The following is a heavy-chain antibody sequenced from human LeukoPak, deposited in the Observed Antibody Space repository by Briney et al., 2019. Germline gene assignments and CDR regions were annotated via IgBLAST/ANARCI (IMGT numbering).Heavy chain of an antibody. CDR2: IKQDGSEK. J-gene: IGHJ2*01. Sequence: GGSLRLSCAVSGXNFRSFWMSWVRQAPGKGLEWVANIKQDGSEKFYVDSVKGRFTISRDNAKNSLYMQMNSLRAHDSAAYFCARGFCFSMTELYYLVIWGRGALVTVSS. D-gene: IGHD2-8*01. V-gene: IGHV3-7*04. CDR3: ARGFCFSMTELYYLVI. CDR1: GXNFRSFW.